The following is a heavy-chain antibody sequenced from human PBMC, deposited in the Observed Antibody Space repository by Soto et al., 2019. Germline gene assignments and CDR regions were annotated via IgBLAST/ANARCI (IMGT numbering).Heavy chain of an antibody. CDR2: TYYSGRI. Sequence: PSETLSLTCNVSGRAISSSDHYWGWIRQSPGQGLQWLGTTYYSGRIDYNPSLKSRVTISVDTSKNQLSLRLASMTAADTATYRGATGPGEEDKVVAVAAPGMYDYFNIWGQGTRVTVSS. V-gene: IGHV4-39*01. CDR3: ATGPGEEDKVVAVAAPGMYDYFNI. CDR1: GRAISSSDHY. J-gene: IGHJ3*02. D-gene: IGHD2-21*02.